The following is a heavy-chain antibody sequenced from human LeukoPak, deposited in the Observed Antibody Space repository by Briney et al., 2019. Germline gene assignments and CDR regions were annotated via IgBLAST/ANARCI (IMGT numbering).Heavy chain of an antibody. CDR2: ISGSGGST. Sequence: GGSLRLSCAASGFTFSSYAMSWVRQAPGKGLEWVSAISGSGGSTYYADSVKGRFTISRDNSKNTLYLQMNSLRAEDTAVYYCARDQGIGDILTGFDYWGQGTLVTVSS. J-gene: IGHJ4*02. CDR1: GFTFSSYA. D-gene: IGHD3-9*01. V-gene: IGHV3-23*01. CDR3: ARDQGIGDILTGFDY.